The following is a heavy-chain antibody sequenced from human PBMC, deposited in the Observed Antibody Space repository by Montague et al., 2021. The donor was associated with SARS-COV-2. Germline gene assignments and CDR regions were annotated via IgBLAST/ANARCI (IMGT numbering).Heavy chain of an antibody. CDR3: ARRSLGYCSGGSCYSAFDP. J-gene: IGHJ5*02. Sequence: SESRSLTCTVSGGSISSYYWSWIRQPPGKGLEWIGDTYYSVSTNYNPSLKSRVTISVGTSKNQFSLKLSSVTAADTAVYYCARRSLGYCSGGSCYSAFDPWGQGTLVTVSS. CDR2: TYYSVST. D-gene: IGHD2-15*01. CDR1: GGSISSYY. V-gene: IGHV4-59*01.